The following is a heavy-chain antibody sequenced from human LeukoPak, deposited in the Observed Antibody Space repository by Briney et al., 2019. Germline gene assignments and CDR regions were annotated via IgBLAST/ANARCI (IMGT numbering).Heavy chain of an antibody. Sequence: PSETLSLTCTVSGGSISSSSYYWGWIRQPPGKGLEWIGSIYYSGSTNYNPSLKSRVTISVDTSKNQFSLKLSSVTAADTAVYYCARGRVYSSSWYRRTYGMDVWGQGTTVTVSS. CDR3: ARGRVYSSSWYRRTYGMDV. D-gene: IGHD6-13*01. V-gene: IGHV4-39*07. CDR2: IYYSGST. CDR1: GGSISSSSYY. J-gene: IGHJ6*02.